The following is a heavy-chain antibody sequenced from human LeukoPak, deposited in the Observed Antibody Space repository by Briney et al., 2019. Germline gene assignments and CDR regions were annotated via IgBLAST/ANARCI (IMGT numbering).Heavy chain of an antibody. Sequence: GGSLRLSCTASGFSFSDHYMTWMRQAPGKGLEWISYITSSGRSTDYADSVKGRFIISRDNAMNSLFLQMSSLRVDDTAVYYCTRDPDYGDPDWGQGTLVTVPS. CDR1: GFSFSDHY. CDR3: TRDPDYGDPD. J-gene: IGHJ4*02. D-gene: IGHD2-21*01. V-gene: IGHV3-11*01. CDR2: ITSSGRST.